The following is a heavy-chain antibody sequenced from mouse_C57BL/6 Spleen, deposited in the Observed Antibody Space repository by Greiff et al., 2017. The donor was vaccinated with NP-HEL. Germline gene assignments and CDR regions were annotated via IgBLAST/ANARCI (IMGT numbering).Heavy chain of an antibody. Sequence: EVQLQQSGGGLVKPGGSLKLSCAASGFTFSSYAMSWVRQTPEKRLEWVATISDGGSYTYYPDNVKGRFTISRDNAKNNLYLQMSHLKSEDTAMYYCARACQNWDYYFDYWGQGTTLTVSS. CDR3: ARACQNWDYYFDY. V-gene: IGHV5-4*01. D-gene: IGHD4-1*01. J-gene: IGHJ2*01. CDR2: ISDGGSYT. CDR1: GFTFSSYA.